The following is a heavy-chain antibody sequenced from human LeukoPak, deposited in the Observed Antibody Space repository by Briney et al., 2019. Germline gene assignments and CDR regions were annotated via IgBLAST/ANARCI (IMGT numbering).Heavy chain of an antibody. V-gene: IGHV3-9*01. CDR1: GFTFEDYA. D-gene: IGHD4-23*01. CDR3: VRAIGSNTL. Sequence: GGSLRLSCAASGFTFEDYAMHWVRQAPGKGLEWVAGITWNSDNIDYAESVRGRFTISRDNAKNSLYLQMNSLRAEDTAVYFCVRAIGSNTLWGQGTLVTVSS. CDR2: ITWNSDNI. J-gene: IGHJ4*02.